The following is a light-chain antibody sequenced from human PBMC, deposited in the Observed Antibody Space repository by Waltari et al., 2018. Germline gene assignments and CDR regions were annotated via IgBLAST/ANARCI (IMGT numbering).Light chain of an antibody. CDR1: SGHSSNV. J-gene: IGLJ3*02. Sequence: QLVLTQSPSASASLGASVKLTCTLSSGHSSNVIPWHQQQPEKGPRYLMKVNSDGSHSKGDKIPDRFSGSSSGAEHYLTIASLQSEDEADYYGQTGGHGTWVFGGGTKLTVL. V-gene: IGLV4-69*01. CDR2: VNSDGSH. CDR3: QTGGHGTWV.